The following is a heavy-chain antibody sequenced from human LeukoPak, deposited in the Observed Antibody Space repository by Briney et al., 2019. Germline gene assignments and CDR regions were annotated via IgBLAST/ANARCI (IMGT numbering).Heavy chain of an antibody. Sequence: GGSLRLSCTASGFTFGDYAMSWFRQAPGKGLEWVGFIRSKAYGGTTEYAASVKGRFTISRDDSKSIAYLQMNSLKTEDTAVYYCTRVNTAMVPYYYYYMDVWGKGTTVTVSS. CDR3: TRVNTAMVPYYYYYMDV. V-gene: IGHV3-49*03. D-gene: IGHD5-18*01. J-gene: IGHJ6*03. CDR2: IRSKAYGGTT. CDR1: GFTFGDYA.